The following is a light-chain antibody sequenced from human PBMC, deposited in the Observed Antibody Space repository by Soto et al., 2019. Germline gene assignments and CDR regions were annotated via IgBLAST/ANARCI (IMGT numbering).Light chain of an antibody. CDR2: RNN. Sequence: QAVVTQPPSVSGTPGQRVTISCSGSSSNIGSSYVYWYQQLPGTAPKLLIYRNNQWPSGIPDRFSGSKSGTSATLGITGFQTGDEADYYCGSWDSSLSAYVFGTGTKLTVL. CDR3: GSWDSSLSAYV. J-gene: IGLJ1*01. CDR1: SSNIGSSY. V-gene: IGLV1-51*02.